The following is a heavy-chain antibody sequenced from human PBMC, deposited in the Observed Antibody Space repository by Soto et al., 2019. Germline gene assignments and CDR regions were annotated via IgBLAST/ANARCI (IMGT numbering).Heavy chain of an antibody. CDR2: MNPNSGNT. J-gene: IGHJ4*02. Sequence: QVQLVQSGAEVKKPGASVKVSCKASGYTFTSYDINWVRQATGQGLEWMGWMNPNSGNTGYAQKFQGRVTMTRNSAVSTAYMELRSLRSEAAAVDYCARGARYCSGGSCYGGHLGYWGQGTLVTVSS. V-gene: IGHV1-8*01. CDR3: ARGARYCSGGSCYGGHLGY. D-gene: IGHD2-15*01. CDR1: GYTFTSYD.